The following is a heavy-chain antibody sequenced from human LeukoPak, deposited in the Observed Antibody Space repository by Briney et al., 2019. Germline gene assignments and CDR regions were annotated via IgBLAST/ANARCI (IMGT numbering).Heavy chain of an antibody. Sequence: GGFLRLSCAASGFTFSSYWMHWVRQAPGKGLVWVSRINSDGSSTSYADSVKGRFTISRDNAKSTLYLQMNSLRAEDTAVYYCARVAPTYCGGDCYPDWGQGTLVTVSS. J-gene: IGHJ4*02. CDR2: INSDGSST. CDR3: ARVAPTYCGGDCYPD. D-gene: IGHD2-21*02. V-gene: IGHV3-74*01. CDR1: GFTFSSYW.